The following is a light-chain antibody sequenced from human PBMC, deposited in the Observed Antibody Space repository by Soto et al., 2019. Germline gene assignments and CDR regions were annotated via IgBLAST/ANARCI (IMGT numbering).Light chain of an antibody. V-gene: IGKV3-15*01. CDR1: QSVTNS. J-gene: IGKJ1*01. CDR2: GAS. CDR3: QQYNNWPRT. Sequence: EIVLAQSPGTLSLSPGERATLSCRASQSVTNSFLAWYQQKPGQAPRLLIYGASTRATGIPARFSGSGSGTEFTLTINSLQSEDFAVYYCQQYNNWPRTFGQGTKVDIK.